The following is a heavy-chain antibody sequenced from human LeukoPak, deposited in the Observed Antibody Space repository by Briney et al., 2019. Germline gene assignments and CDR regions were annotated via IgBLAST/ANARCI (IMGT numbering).Heavy chain of an antibody. V-gene: IGHV3-33*01. CDR2: IWYDGSNK. D-gene: IGHD3/OR15-3a*01. Sequence: PGRSQRLSCAASGFTFSSYGMHWVRQAPGKGLEWVAVIWYDGSNKYYADSVKGRFTISRDNSKNTLYLQMNSLRAEDTAVYYCASGPRGFDYWGQGTLVTVSS. CDR1: GFTFSSYG. J-gene: IGHJ4*02. CDR3: ASGPRGFDY.